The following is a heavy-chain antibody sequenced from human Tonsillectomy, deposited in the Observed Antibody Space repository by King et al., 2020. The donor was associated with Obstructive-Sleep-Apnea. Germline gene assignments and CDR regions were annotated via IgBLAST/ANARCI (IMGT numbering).Heavy chain of an antibody. Sequence: VQLVESGGGAVQPGRSLRLSCAASGFTFSNYAMHWVRQAPGKGLEWVALISSDGYNKYYADSMKGRFTISRDNSKNTLYLQMNGLRPEDTGLFYCAKDNHIAEAVTALDYWGQGTLVTVSS. J-gene: IGHJ4*02. CDR1: GFTFSNYA. CDR2: ISSDGYNK. D-gene: IGHD6-19*01. V-gene: IGHV3-30*18. CDR3: AKDNHIAEAVTALDY.